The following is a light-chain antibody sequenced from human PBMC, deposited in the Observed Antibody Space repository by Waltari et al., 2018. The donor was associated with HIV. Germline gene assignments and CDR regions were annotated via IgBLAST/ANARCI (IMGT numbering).Light chain of an antibody. CDR1: SSNTGSNP. V-gene: IGLV1-44*01. CDR2: SNN. J-gene: IGLJ3*02. Sequence: QSVLTQPPSASGTPGQRVTISCSGRSSNTGSNPVHWYQQFPGTAPKLLIYSNNQRPSGVPDRFSGSKSGTSASLAISGLQSEDEADYYCAVWDDSLNGWVFGGGTKLTVL. CDR3: AVWDDSLNGWV.